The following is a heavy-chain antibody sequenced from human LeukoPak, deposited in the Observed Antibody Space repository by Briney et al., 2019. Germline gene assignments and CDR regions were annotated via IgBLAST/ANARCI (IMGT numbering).Heavy chain of an antibody. D-gene: IGHD3-3*01. J-gene: IGHJ5*02. CDR3: ARGGSRNYDFWSGYYSRNWFDP. Sequence: ASVKVSCKASGYTFTGYYMHWVRQAPGQGLEWMGWINPNSGGTISAQKFQGRVTMTRDTSITRGYMELSRLRSDDTAVYYCARGGSRNYDFWSGYYSRNWFDPWGQGTLVTVSS. CDR1: GYTFTGYY. CDR2: INPNSGGT. V-gene: IGHV1-2*02.